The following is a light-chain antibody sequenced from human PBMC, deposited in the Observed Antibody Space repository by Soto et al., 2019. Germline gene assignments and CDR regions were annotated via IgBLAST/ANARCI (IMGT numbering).Light chain of an antibody. V-gene: IGLV1-40*01. CDR3: QSYDISLHNYV. J-gene: IGLJ1*01. Sequence: QSVLTQPPSVSAAPGQKVTISCSGSSSNIGSNYVSWYQQLPGTAPKLLIYGDNNRPSGVPDRFSGSKSGTSASLAITRLQAEDEADYYCQSYDISLHNYVFGTGTKLTVL. CDR1: SSNIGSNY. CDR2: GDN.